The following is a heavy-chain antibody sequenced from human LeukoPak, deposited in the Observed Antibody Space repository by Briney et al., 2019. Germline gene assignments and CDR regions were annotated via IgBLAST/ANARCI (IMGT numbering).Heavy chain of an antibody. D-gene: IGHD1-1*01. CDR2: INDDGKNT. J-gene: IGHJ4*02. V-gene: IGHV3-23*01. CDR1: GLNVMNYE. Sequence: GGSLRLSCGASGLNVMNYEMAWFRQPPGKGLEWVSTINDDGKNTHYAESVKGRFTISRDNFKNTLLLEMNSLRAEDTAVYFCATDPQHDGDFWGQGTLVTVSS. CDR3: ATDPQHDGDF.